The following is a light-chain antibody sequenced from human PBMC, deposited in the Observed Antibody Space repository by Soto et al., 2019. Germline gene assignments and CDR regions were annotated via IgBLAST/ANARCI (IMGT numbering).Light chain of an antibody. CDR1: SSNIGAGYD. V-gene: IGLV1-40*01. CDR2: GNS. CDR3: QSYDSSLSGSHVV. Sequence: QSVLTQPPSVSGSPGQRVTISCTGSSSNIGAGYDVHWYQQLPGTAPKLLIYGNSNRPSGVPDRFSGSKSGTSASLAITGLPAEDDADYDGQSYDSSLSGSHVVFGGGTKLTVL. J-gene: IGLJ2*01.